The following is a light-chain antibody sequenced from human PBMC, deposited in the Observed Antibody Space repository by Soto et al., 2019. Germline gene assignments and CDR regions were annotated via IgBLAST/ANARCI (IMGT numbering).Light chain of an antibody. CDR2: EVS. J-gene: IGLJ1*01. V-gene: IGLV2-14*01. Sequence: QSVLTQPASVSGSPGQSITISCTGTSSDVGGYNYVSWYQQHPGKAPKLMIYEVSKRPSGVSNRFSGSKSGNTASLTISGRQAAEKADYYCSSYTSSSIDYVFGTGTKLTVL. CDR1: SSDVGGYNY. CDR3: SSYTSSSIDYV.